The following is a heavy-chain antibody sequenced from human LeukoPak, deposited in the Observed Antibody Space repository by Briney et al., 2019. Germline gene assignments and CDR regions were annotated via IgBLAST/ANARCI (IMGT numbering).Heavy chain of an antibody. J-gene: IGHJ4*02. V-gene: IGHV1-18*01. CDR1: GYTFINYG. D-gene: IGHD3-22*01. CDR3: ARGFPPTRYYDSRGYYSYYFDY. Sequence: ASVKVSCKASGYTFINYGISWVRQAPGQGLEWMGWISAYNDNTKYAQKLQGRVIMTTDTSTSTAYIELRSARSDDSAVSYCARGFPPTRYYDSRGYYSYYFDYWGQGTLVTVSS. CDR2: ISAYNDNT.